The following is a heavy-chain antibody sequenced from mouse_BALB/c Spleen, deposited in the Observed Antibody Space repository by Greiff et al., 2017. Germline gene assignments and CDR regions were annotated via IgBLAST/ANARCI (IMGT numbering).Heavy chain of an antibody. CDR3: ARNYGNSWFAD. V-gene: IGHV14-3*02. Sequence: VQLQQSGAELVKPGASVKLSCTASGFNIKDPYMHWVKQRPEQGLEWIGRIDPANGNTKYDPKFQGKATITADTSSNTAYLQLSSLTSEDTAVYYCARNYGNSWFADWGQGTLVTVSA. CDR1: GFNIKDPY. D-gene: IGHD2-1*01. J-gene: IGHJ3*01. CDR2: IDPANGNT.